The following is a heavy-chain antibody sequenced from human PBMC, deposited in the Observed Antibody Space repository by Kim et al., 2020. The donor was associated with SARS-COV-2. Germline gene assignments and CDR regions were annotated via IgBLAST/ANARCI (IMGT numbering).Heavy chain of an antibody. V-gene: IGHV3-30*15. CDR1: GFTFSNSV. J-gene: IGHJ3*02. Sequence: GGSLRLSCAASGFTFSNSVFHWVRQAPGTGLEWAAGIGLDGVGTDGRGKHYADSVKGRLTISRDNSKNTLYLEMSSLRTEDTAVYYCAREGHTSGHSGCFDIWGQGTVITVSS. CDR2: IGLDGVGTDGRGK. D-gene: IGHD3-22*01. CDR3: AREGHTSGHSGCFDI.